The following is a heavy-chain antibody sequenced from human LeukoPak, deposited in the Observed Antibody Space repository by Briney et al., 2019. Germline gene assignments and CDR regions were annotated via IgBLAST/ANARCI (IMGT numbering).Heavy chain of an antibody. V-gene: IGHV1-8*03. D-gene: IGHD6-13*01. CDR2: MNPNSGNT. CDR3: ARVLSGGSSWYSDAFDI. Sequence: GASVKVSCKASGYTFTSYDINWVRQATGQGLEWMGWMNPNSGNTGYAQKFQGRVTITRNTSISTAYMELSSLRSEDTAVYYCARVLSGGSSWYSDAFDIWGQGTMVTVSS. CDR1: GYTFTSYD. J-gene: IGHJ3*02.